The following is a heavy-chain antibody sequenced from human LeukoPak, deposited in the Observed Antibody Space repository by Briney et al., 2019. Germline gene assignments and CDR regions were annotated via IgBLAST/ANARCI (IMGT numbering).Heavy chain of an antibody. D-gene: IGHD6-13*01. CDR3: ARGAQQRIAAAPLDRFDP. V-gene: IGHV1-69*13. CDR1: GGTFSSYA. J-gene: IGHJ5*02. CDR2: IIPIFGTA. Sequence: PVKPCCTASGGTFSSYAISWVRQAPGQGLEWMGGIIPIFGTANYAQKFQGRVTITADESTSTAYMELSSLRSEDTAVYYCARGAQQRIAAAPLDRFDPWGQGTLV.